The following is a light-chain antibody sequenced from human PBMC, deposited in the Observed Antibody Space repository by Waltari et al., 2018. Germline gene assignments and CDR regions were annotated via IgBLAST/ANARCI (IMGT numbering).Light chain of an antibody. Sequence: QSALTQPPSASGSPGQSVTISCTGTSSDVGGYNYVSWYQQHPGKAPKLMIYEVNTRPTGVPDRFSGSKSANTASLTVSGLQAEDEADYFCNSYAGSNDVVFGGGTMLTVL. J-gene: IGLJ3*02. CDR1: SSDVGGYNY. CDR3: NSYAGSNDVV. V-gene: IGLV2-8*01. CDR2: EVN.